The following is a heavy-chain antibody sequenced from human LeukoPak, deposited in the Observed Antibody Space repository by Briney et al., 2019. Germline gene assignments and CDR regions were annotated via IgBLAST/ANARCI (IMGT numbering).Heavy chain of an antibody. V-gene: IGHV4-38-2*01. J-gene: IGHJ5*02. Sequence: SETLSLTCAVSGYSISSGYYWGWIRQPPGKGLEWIGSIYHSGITYYNPSLKSRVTISVDTSKNQFSLKLSSVTAADTAVYYCARHTLYGVESWFDPWGQGTLVTVSS. CDR2: IYHSGIT. CDR3: ARHTLYGVESWFDP. D-gene: IGHD3-16*01. CDR1: GYSISSGYY.